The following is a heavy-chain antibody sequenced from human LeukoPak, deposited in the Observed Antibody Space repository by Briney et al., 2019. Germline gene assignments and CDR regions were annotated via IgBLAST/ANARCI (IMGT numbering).Heavy chain of an antibody. Sequence: GGSLRLSCAASGFTFVNYVMSWVRQAPGKGLEWVSSISGNAGNTYYADSVKGRFTISRDGSRNTLYLQMNSLRAEDTAVYYCAKVKGSGTYPHFDSWGQGTLVTVSS. CDR1: GFTFVNYV. D-gene: IGHD3-10*01. CDR2: ISGNAGNT. J-gene: IGHJ4*02. V-gene: IGHV3-23*01. CDR3: AKVKGSGTYPHFDS.